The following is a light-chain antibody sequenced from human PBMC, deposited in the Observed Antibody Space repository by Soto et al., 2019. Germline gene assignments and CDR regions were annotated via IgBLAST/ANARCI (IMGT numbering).Light chain of an antibody. CDR2: AAS. Sequence: DIQITQSPSSLSASVGDRVTLSCRASQSISSYLNWCQQKPGKDHTLLIYAASNLQSGVPSRFRGSRYGTEFNLTVSSLKPEELATDYCLREHDDSWTVGQGTKVDIK. CDR1: QSISSY. V-gene: IGKV1-39*01. CDR3: LREHDDSWT. J-gene: IGKJ1*01.